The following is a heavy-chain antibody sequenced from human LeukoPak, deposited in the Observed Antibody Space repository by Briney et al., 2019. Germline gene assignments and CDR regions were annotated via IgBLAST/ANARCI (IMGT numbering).Heavy chain of an antibody. J-gene: IGHJ4*02. V-gene: IGHV3-11*01. CDR3: ARSLYYYDSSGYFNDY. D-gene: IGHD3-22*01. CDR2: ISSSGSTI. Sequence: GGSLRLSCAASGFTFSSYAMSWIRQAPGKGLEWVSYISSSGSTIYYADSVKGRFTISRDNAKNSLYLQMNSLRAEDTAVYYCARSLYYYDSSGYFNDYWGQGTLVTVSS. CDR1: GFTFSSYA.